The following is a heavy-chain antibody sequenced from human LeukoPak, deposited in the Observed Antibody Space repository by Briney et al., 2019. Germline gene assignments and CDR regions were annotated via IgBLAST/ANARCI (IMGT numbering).Heavy chain of an antibody. CDR3: ARGYCSSTSCYKLAFDI. J-gene: IGHJ3*02. Sequence: GESLKISCKGSGYSFTSYWIGWVRQMPGKGLEWMGIIYPGDSDTRYSPSFQGQVTISADKSISTAYLQWSSLKASDTAMYYCARGYCSSTSCYKLAFDIWGQGTMVTVSS. D-gene: IGHD2-2*02. V-gene: IGHV5-51*01. CDR2: IYPGDSDT. CDR1: GYSFTSYW.